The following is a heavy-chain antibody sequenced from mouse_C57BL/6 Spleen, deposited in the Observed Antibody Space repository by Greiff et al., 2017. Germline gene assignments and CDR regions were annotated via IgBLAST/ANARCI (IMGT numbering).Heavy chain of an antibody. V-gene: IGHV2-6*01. CDR2: IWGVGST. Sequence: QVQLKESGPGLVAPSQSLSITCTVSGFSLTSYGVDWVRQSPGKGLEWLGVIWGVGSTNYNSALKSSLSISKDNSKGQVFLKRNSLQTDDTAMYYCASTAFYECYPFAYWGQGTLVTVSA. J-gene: IGHJ3*01. CDR1: GFSLTSYG. CDR3: ASTAFYECYPFAY. D-gene: IGHD2-3*01.